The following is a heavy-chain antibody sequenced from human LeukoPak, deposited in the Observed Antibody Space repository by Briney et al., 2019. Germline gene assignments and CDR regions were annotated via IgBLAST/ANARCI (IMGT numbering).Heavy chain of an antibody. Sequence: SETLSLTCSVSGGSISSSRYYWGWIRQPPGKGPEWIGSIYYSGSTYYSPSLKSRVTISVDTPKNQFSLRLSSVTAADTAVYYCARPYSSSWYDAFDIWGQGTMVTVSS. D-gene: IGHD6-13*01. V-gene: IGHV4-39*01. CDR2: IYYSGST. CDR3: ARPYSSSWYDAFDI. J-gene: IGHJ3*02. CDR1: GGSISSSRYY.